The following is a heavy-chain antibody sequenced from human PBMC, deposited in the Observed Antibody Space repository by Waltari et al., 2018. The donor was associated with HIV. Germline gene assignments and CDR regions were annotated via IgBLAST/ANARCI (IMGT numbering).Heavy chain of an antibody. Sequence: QLQLQESGPGLVKSPETLSLTCTVSGGSMTSTSYYWGWIRQPPGKGLEWLGSMSYSGITYHNPSLRSRLTISVDTSKNQFSLKLTSVTAADTAVYYCARSFSGYSNYFDPWGQGTLVTVSS. CDR1: GGSMTSTSYY. D-gene: IGHD4-4*01. CDR3: ARSFSGYSNYFDP. J-gene: IGHJ5*02. V-gene: IGHV4-39*01. CDR2: MSYSGIT.